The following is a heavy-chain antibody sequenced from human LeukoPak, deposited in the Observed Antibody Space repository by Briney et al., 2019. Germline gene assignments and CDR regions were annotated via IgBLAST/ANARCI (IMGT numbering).Heavy chain of an antibody. CDR2: ISSSSSYI. CDR1: GFTFSSYS. V-gene: IGHV3-21*01. CDR3: ARVGTNSSPKVFYDY. Sequence: GGSLRLSCAASGFTFSSYSMNWVRQAPGKGLEWVSSISSSSSYIYYADSVKGRFTISRDNAKNSLYLQMNSLRAEDTAVYYCARVGTNSSPKVFYDYWGQGTLVTVSS. J-gene: IGHJ4*02. D-gene: IGHD6-19*01.